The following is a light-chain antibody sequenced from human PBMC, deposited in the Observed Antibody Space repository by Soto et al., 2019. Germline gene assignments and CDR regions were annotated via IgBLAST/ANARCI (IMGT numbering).Light chain of an antibody. Sequence: EIGLTQSPGTLSLSPGERATLSSMAIHSLSSSDLAWYQQKPGKAPRPLIYVASSRATSIPDRFSGSRSGTGFTLTISRLEPEDFAVYYCQQYGGSPPYTFGQGTKVEIK. CDR2: VAS. V-gene: IGKV3-20*01. CDR3: QQYGGSPPYT. J-gene: IGKJ2*01. CDR1: HSLSSSD.